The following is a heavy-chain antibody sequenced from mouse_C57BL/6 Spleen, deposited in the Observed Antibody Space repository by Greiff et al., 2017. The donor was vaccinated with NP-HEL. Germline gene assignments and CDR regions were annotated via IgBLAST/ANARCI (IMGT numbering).Heavy chain of an antibody. CDR3: ARSYDGYYGTYYAMDY. CDR1: GFSLTSYA. J-gene: IGHJ4*01. Sequence: VQLQQSGPGLVAPSQSLSITCTVSGFSLTSYAISWVRQPPGKGLEWLGVIWTGGGTNYNSALKSRLSISKDNSKSQVFLKMNSLQTDDTARYYCARSYDGYYGTYYAMDYWGQGTSVTVSS. V-gene: IGHV2-9-1*01. D-gene: IGHD2-3*01. CDR2: IWTGGGT.